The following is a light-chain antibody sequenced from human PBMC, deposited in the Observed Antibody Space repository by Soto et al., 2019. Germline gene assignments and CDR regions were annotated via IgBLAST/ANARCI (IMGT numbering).Light chain of an antibody. V-gene: IGKV1-5*03. CDR3: QQYNSYSPLT. CDR2: KAS. CDR1: QAIRTD. J-gene: IGKJ4*01. Sequence: DIVLTQSPSSLSASVGDRVTITCRASQAIRTDLGWYQQKPGKAPNLLIYKASRLETGVPSRFSGSGSGAEFTLTISFLQPDDFATYYCQQYNSYSPLTFGGGTKVDIK.